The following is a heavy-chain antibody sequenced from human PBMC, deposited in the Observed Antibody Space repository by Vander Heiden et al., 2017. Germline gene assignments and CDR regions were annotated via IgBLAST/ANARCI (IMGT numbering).Heavy chain of an antibody. D-gene: IGHD5-18*01. CDR3: GNVFSYGSFDI. CDR2: ISSYGGST. V-gene: IGHV3-64D*06. CDR1: GFTFSDYT. J-gene: IGHJ3*02. Sequence: EVQLVESGGGLVQPGGSLRLSCSASGFTFSDYTMHWVRQAPGKGLEYVSAISSYGGSTYDADSVKGRFTISRDNSRNTLYLQISSMRAEDTAVYSCGNVFSYGSFDIWGQGTMVTVSS.